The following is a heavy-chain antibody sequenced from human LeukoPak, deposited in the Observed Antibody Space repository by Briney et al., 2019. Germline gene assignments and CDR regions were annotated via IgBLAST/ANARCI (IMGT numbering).Heavy chain of an antibody. J-gene: IGHJ4*01. V-gene: IGHV3-9*03. Sequence: GGSLRLSCAASGFTFGAYAMNWVRQAPGKGLEWVSCISWSSGSIHYADSVKGRFTISRDNAKNSLYLQMNSLRAEDMAVYYCAKDIAAAGSMGFDYWGHGDLVTAS. CDR2: ISWSSGSI. CDR1: GFTFGAYA. CDR3: AKDIAAAGSMGFDY. D-gene: IGHD6-13*01.